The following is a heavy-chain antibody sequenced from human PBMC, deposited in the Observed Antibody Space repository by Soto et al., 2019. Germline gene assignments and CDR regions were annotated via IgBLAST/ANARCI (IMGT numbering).Heavy chain of an antibody. CDR1: GFTFSSYA. J-gene: IGHJ5*02. CDR2: ISYDGSNK. V-gene: IGHV3-30-3*01. Sequence: GGSLRLSCAASGFTFSSYAMHWVRQAPGKGLEWVAVISYDGSNKYYADSVKGRFTISRDNAKNSLYLQMNSLRAEDTAVYYCAREEEYSSGWYNWFDPWGQGTLVTVSS. D-gene: IGHD6-19*01. CDR3: AREEEYSSGWYNWFDP.